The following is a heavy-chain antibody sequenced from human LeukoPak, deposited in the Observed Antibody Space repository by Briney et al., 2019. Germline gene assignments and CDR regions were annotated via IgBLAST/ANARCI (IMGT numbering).Heavy chain of an antibody. D-gene: IGHD1-1*01. J-gene: IGHJ6*02. Sequence: ASVKVSCKASGYTFISYNITWVRQAPGQGLEHMGWISAYTGDTNYVQSLQGRVTMTTDTSTSTAYLVLRSLRSDDTAVYYCARVHRLIPIYGLDVWGQGTTVIVSS. V-gene: IGHV1-18*01. CDR2: ISAYTGDT. CDR3: ARVHRLIPIYGLDV. CDR1: GYTFISYN.